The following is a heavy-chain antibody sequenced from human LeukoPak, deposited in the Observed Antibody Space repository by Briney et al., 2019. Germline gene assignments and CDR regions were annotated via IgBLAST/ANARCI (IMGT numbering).Heavy chain of an antibody. CDR3: SGYDRRAFDI. V-gene: IGHV3-74*01. Sequence: GGSLRLSCAASGFTFSSYWMHWVRHAPGKGLVWVSRINSDGSSTIYADSVKGRFTISRDNAKNTLYLQMNSLRAEDTAVYYCSGYDRRAFDIWGQGTMVTVSS. CDR1: GFTFSSYW. D-gene: IGHD5-12*01. CDR2: INSDGSST. J-gene: IGHJ3*02.